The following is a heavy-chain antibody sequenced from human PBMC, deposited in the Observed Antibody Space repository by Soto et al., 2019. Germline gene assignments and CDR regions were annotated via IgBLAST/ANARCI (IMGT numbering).Heavy chain of an antibody. CDR3: AKGVVVGATPWLGDYYYYYGMDV. CDR2: ISYDGSNK. CDR1: GFTFSSYG. V-gene: IGHV3-30*18. Sequence: QVQLVESGGGVVQPGRSLRLSCAASGFTFSSYGMHWVRQAPGKGLEWVAVISYDGSNKYYADSVKGRFTISRDNSTNTLYLKMNRLRAEDTAVYYCAKGVVVGATPWLGDYYYYYGMDVWGQGTKVAVSS. D-gene: IGHD1-26*01. J-gene: IGHJ6*02.